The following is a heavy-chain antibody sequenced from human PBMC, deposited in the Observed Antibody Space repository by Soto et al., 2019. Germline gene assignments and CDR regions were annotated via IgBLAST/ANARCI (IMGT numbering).Heavy chain of an antibody. CDR3: ARDSRYSPNYFDY. D-gene: IGHD5-18*01. V-gene: IGHV3-23*01. CDR2: ISGSGGST. J-gene: IGHJ4*02. CDR1: GFTFSSYA. Sequence: PGGSLRLSCAASGFTFSSYAMSWVRQAPGKGLEWVSAISGSGGSTYYADSVKGRFTISRDNSKNTLYLQMNSLRAEDTAVYYCARDSRYSPNYFDYWGQGTLVTVSS.